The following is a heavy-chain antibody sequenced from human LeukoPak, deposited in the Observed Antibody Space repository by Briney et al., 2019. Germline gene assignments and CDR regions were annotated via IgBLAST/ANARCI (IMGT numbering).Heavy chain of an antibody. V-gene: IGHV1-2*02. D-gene: IGHD6-19*01. CDR2: INPNSGGT. J-gene: IGHJ4*02. CDR3: ARDVAVAGYKFDY. CDR1: GYTFTGYY. Sequence: GASVKVSCKASGYTFTGYYMHWVRQPPGQGLEWMGWINPNSGGTNYAQKFQGRVTMTRDTSISTAYMELSRLRSDDTAVYYCARDVAVAGYKFDYWGQGTLVTVSS.